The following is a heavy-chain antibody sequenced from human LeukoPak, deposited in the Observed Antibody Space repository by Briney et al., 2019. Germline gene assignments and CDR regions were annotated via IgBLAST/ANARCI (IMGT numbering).Heavy chain of an antibody. V-gene: IGHV4-34*01. Sequence: ASETLSLTCAVYGGSFSDYYWTWIRQPPGKGLEWIGEINHSGSTNYNPSLKSRVTISVDTSKNQFSLKLSSVTAADTAVYYCASGAETPRDDAFDIWGQGTMVTVSS. CDR3: ASGAETPRDDAFDI. J-gene: IGHJ3*02. CDR1: GGSFSDYY. CDR2: INHSGST.